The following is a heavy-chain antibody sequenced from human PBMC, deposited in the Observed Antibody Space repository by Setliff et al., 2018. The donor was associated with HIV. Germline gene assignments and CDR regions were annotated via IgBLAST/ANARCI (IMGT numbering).Heavy chain of an antibody. D-gene: IGHD6-19*01. CDR2: IKHTGVT. Sequence: SETLSLTCAVYGGSFSTYYWTWIRQPPGRGLEWIGEIKHTGVTNYNPSLKSRVTISVDTSKNQFSLKLTSVTVADTAMYYCAREQWLVPGGWFDPWGQGTLVTVSS. CDR1: GGSFSTYY. CDR3: AREQWLVPGGWFDP. V-gene: IGHV4-34*01. J-gene: IGHJ5*02.